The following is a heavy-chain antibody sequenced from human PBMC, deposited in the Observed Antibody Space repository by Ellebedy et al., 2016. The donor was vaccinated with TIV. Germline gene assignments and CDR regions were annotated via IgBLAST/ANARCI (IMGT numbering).Heavy chain of an antibody. CDR1: GGSISSYY. D-gene: IGHD1-7*01. J-gene: IGHJ4*02. CDR3: ARAEYNWNYYFDY. V-gene: IGHV4-59*01. CDR2: IYYSGST. Sequence: MPGGSLRLSCTVSGGSISSYYWSWIRQPPGKVLEWIGYIYYSGSTKYNHSLKSRVSISVDTSKNQFYLKLSSVTAADTAVYYCARAEYNWNYYFDYWGQGTLVTVSS.